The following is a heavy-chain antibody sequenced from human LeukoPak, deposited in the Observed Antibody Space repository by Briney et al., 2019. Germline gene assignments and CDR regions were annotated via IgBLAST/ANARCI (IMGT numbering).Heavy chain of an antibody. CDR2: FYYGGST. D-gene: IGHD1/OR15-1a*01. CDR1: GDSISSSSYY. Sequence: SETLSLTCTVSGDSISSSSYYWGWMRQPPGKGLEWIGTFYYGGSTYPNPSLKSRVTISVDTSKNQFSLRLSSVTAADTALYYCASGGEQLWPYEPFSSWGQGTLVTVSS. V-gene: IGHV4-39*01. J-gene: IGHJ5*02. CDR3: ASGGEQLWPYEPFSS.